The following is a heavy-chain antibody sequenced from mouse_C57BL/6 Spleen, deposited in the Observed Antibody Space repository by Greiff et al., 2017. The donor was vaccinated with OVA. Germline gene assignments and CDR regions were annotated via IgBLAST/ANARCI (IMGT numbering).Heavy chain of an antibody. D-gene: IGHD1-1*01. CDR3: ARRGGSSLYFDY. CDR2: ISGGGGNT. Sequence: EVQVVESGGGLVKPGGSLKLSCAASGFTFSSYTMSWVRQTPEKRLEWVATISGGGGNTYYPDSVKGRFTISRDNAKNTLYLQMSSLRSEDTALYYCARRGGSSLYFDYWGQGTTLTVSS. V-gene: IGHV5-9*01. CDR1: GFTFSSYT. J-gene: IGHJ2*01.